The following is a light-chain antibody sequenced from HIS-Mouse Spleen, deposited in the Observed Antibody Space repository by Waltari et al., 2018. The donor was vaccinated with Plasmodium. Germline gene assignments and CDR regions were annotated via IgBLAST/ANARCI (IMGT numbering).Light chain of an antibody. V-gene: IGKV3-15*01. CDR2: GAS. CDR3: QQYNNWPLT. CDR1: QSVSSN. Sequence: EIVMTQSPATLSVSPGERATLSCRASQSVSSNLAWYQQKPGQAPRLLIYGASTRATAIPARVSGSGSVTEFTLTISSLQSEDFAVYYCQQYNNWPLTFGGGTKVEIK. J-gene: IGKJ4*01.